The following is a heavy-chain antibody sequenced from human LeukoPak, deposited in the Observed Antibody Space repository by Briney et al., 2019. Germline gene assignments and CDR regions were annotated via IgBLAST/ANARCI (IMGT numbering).Heavy chain of an antibody. V-gene: IGHV3-30*02. D-gene: IGHD4-17*01. CDR3: ARVGYDYGDYVGDY. J-gene: IGHJ4*02. Sequence: PGGSLRLSCAASGFTFSSYWMSWVRQAPGKGLEWVAFIRYDGSNKYYADSVKGRFTISRDNSKNTLYLQMNSLRAEDTAVYYCARVGYDYGDYVGDYWGQGTLVTVSS. CDR2: IRYDGSNK. CDR1: GFTFSSYW.